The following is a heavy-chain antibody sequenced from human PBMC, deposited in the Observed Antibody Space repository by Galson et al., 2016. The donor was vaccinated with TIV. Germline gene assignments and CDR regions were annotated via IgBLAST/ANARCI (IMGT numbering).Heavy chain of an antibody. CDR2: ISPSGTI. J-gene: IGHJ3*01. D-gene: IGHD3-16*01. V-gene: IGHV3-48*03. CDR1: GFTFSSYE. CDR3: ARVATFVYAFDL. Sequence: SLRLSCAGSGFTFSSYEVNWVRQAPGKGLEWISYISPSGTIYYADSVKGRFTISRDNAKNSLFLQMNSLRAEDTAVYFCARVATFVYAFDLWGQGTVVTVS.